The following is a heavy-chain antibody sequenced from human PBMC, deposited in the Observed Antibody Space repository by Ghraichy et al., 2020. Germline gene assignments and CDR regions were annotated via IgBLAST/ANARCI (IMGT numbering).Heavy chain of an antibody. Sequence: GGSLRLSCAASGFTFSSYSMNWVRQAPGKGLEWVSSISSSSSYIYYADSVKGRFTISRDNAKNSLYLQMNSLRAEDTAVYYCARDHTDGWLYYFDYWGQGTLVTVSS. D-gene: IGHD3-9*01. CDR1: GFTFSSYS. CDR3: ARDHTDGWLYYFDY. J-gene: IGHJ4*02. V-gene: IGHV3-21*01. CDR2: ISSSSSYI.